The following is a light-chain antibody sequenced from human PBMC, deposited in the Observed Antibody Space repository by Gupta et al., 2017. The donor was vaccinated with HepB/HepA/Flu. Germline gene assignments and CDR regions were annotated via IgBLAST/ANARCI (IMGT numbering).Light chain of an antibody. CDR3: AAWDDSLNCYV. CDR1: SSNIGSNT. V-gene: IGLV1-44*01. Sequence: QSVLTQPPSASGTPGQRVPMSCSGSSSNIGSNTVSWYQQLPGTAPKVLIYSNNQRPSGAPDRFSGSKSGTSASLAISGLQSEDEADYYCAAWDDSLNCYVFGTGTKVTVL. J-gene: IGLJ1*01. CDR2: SNN.